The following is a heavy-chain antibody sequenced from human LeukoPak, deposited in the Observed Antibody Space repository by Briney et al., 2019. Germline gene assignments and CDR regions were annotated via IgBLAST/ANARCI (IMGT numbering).Heavy chain of an antibody. CDR3: ARGGEWELHLDY. Sequence: SQTLSLTCAISGDSVSSNSAAWNWIRQSPSRGLEWLGRTYYRSKWYNDYAVSVKGRITINPDTSKNQFSLKLSSVTAADTAVYYCARGGEWELHLDYWGQGTLVTVSS. D-gene: IGHD1-26*01. CDR2: TYYRSKWYN. J-gene: IGHJ4*02. V-gene: IGHV6-1*01. CDR1: GDSVSSNSAA.